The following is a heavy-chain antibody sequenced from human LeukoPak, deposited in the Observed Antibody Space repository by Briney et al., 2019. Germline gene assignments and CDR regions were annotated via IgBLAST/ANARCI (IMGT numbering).Heavy chain of an antibody. CDR1: GGSIRSSSYY. D-gene: IGHD2-2*01. CDR2: IFYSGNI. V-gene: IGHV4-39*01. Sequence: SETLSLTCTVSGGSIRSSSYYWGWIRQPPGKGLEWIGSIFYSGNIYYNPSLKSRVTISVDTSKNQFSLKLSSVTAADTAVYYCARHGGYCSTTTCVDYFEYWGQGTLVTVSS. J-gene: IGHJ4*02. CDR3: ARHGGYCSTTTCVDYFEY.